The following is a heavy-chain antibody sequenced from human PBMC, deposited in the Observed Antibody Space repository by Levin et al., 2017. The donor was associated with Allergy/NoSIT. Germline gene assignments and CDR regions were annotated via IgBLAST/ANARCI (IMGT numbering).Heavy chain of an antibody. J-gene: IGHJ5*02. D-gene: IGHD2-2*01. CDR3: ARAPRLSMCSSTSCHEITNWFDP. V-gene: IGHV1-69*13. Sequence: AASVKVSCKASGGTFSSYAISWVRQAPGQGLEWMGGIIPIFGTANYAQKFQGRVTITADESTSTAYMELSSLRSEDTAVYYCARAPRLSMCSSTSCHEITNWFDPWGQGTLVTVSS. CDR1: GGTFSSYA. CDR2: IIPIFGTA.